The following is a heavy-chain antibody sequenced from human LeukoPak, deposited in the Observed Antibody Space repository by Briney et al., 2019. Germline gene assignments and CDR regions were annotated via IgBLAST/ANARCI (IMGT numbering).Heavy chain of an antibody. Sequence: SETLSLTCAVSGYSISSGYYWGWIRQPPGEGLEWIGSIYHSGSTYYNPSLKSRVIISVDTSKNQFSLKLTSVTAADTAVYYCARIAVAARLAYWGQGTLVTVSS. D-gene: IGHD6-19*01. CDR1: GYSISSGYY. V-gene: IGHV4-38-2*01. CDR3: ARIAVAARLAY. CDR2: IYHSGST. J-gene: IGHJ4*02.